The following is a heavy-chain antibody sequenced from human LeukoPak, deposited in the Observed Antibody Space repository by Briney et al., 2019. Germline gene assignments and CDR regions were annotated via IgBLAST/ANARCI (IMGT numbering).Heavy chain of an antibody. J-gene: IGHJ4*02. Sequence: GRSLRLSCAASGFIVSSNYMSWVRHASGKGLEWVSVIYSGSSTYYADSVKCRFTISRDNFKNTLYLQMNSLRAEDTAVYYCAKEISGIQGYWGQGTLVTVSS. D-gene: IGHD1-26*01. V-gene: IGHV3-53*01. CDR3: AKEISGIQGY. CDR2: IYSGSST. CDR1: GFIVSSNY.